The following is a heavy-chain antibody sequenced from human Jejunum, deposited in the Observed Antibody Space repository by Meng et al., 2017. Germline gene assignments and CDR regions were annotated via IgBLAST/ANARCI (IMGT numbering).Heavy chain of an antibody. CDR3: ARGVAAGVDY. Sequence: VHVLLSGAEVKKPGASVKVSCKASGYTFSSYHINWLRQATGQGPEWMGWMNHNNGDIGYAQKFQGRVTMTRDTSVSTAYMELSSLTSEDTAVYYCARGVAAGVDYWGQGTLVTVSS. V-gene: IGHV1-8*01. CDR1: GYTFSSYH. D-gene: IGHD6-13*01. J-gene: IGHJ4*02. CDR2: MNHNNGDI.